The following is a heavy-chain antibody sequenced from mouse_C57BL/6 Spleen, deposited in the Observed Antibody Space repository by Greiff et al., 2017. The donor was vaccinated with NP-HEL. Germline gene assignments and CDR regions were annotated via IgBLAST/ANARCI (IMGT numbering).Heavy chain of an antibody. V-gene: IGHV5-17*01. J-gene: IGHJ1*03. D-gene: IGHD1-1*01. CDR3: ARDNYGSPSYWYFDV. CDR1: GFTFSDYG. Sequence: EVKVVESGGGLVKPGGSLKLSCAASGFTFSDYGMHWVRQAPEKGLEWVAYISSGSSTIYYADTVQGRFTISRDNAKNTPFLQMTSLRSEDTAMYYCARDNYGSPSYWYFDVWGKGTTVTVSS. CDR2: ISSGSSTI.